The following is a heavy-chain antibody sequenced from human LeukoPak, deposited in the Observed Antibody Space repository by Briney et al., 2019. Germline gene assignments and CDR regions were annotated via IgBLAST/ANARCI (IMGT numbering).Heavy chain of an antibody. J-gene: IGHJ4*02. V-gene: IGHV3-48*03. CDR2: ISRSATTI. Sequence: GGSLRLSCAASGFTFSSYEMNWVRQAPGKGLEWVSSISRSATTIYYADSVKGRFTISRDNAKNSLYLQMNSLRAEDTAVYYCARDTVADLDYWGQGTLVTVSS. CDR3: ARDTVADLDY. CDR1: GFTFSSYE. D-gene: IGHD6-19*01.